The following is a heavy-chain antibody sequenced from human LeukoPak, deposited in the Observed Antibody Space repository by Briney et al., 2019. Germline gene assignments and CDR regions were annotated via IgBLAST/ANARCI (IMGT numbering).Heavy chain of an antibody. Sequence: GGSLRLSCAASGFTFSDYYMSWIRQAPGEGLEWVAYINSGETIKHYADSVKGRFSVSRDNAKSSLYLQMDSLRADDTAVYYCARWLFYFDYWGQGALVTVSS. V-gene: IGHV3-11*01. J-gene: IGHJ4*02. D-gene: IGHD5-12*01. CDR2: INSGETIK. CDR3: ARWLFYFDY. CDR1: GFTFSDYY.